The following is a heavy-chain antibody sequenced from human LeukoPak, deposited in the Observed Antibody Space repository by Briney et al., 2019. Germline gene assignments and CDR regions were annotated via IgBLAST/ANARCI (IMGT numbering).Heavy chain of an antibody. D-gene: IGHD2-2*01. Sequence: GGSLRLSCAASGFTFSSYWMSWVRQAPGKGLEWVANIKQDGSEKYYVDSVKGRFTISRDNAKNSLYLQMNSLRAEDTAVYYCARDIRVVPAAMVYYYYYGMDVWGQGTTVTVSS. CDR2: IKQDGSEK. V-gene: IGHV3-7*01. CDR1: GFTFSSYW. CDR3: ARDIRVVPAAMVYYYYYGMDV. J-gene: IGHJ6*02.